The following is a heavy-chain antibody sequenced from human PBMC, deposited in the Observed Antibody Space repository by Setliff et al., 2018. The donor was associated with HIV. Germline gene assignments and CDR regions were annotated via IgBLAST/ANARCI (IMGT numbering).Heavy chain of an antibody. J-gene: IGHJ6*03. CDR2: IYYSGST. CDR3: ASAYCGGDCYSRTREFYYYYYMDV. D-gene: IGHD2-21*02. CDR1: GDSIGSSSYY. Sequence: SETLSLTCTVSGDSIGSSSYYWAWIRQPPGKGLEWIGNIYYSGSTNYNPSLKSRVTISVDTSKNQFSLKLSSVTAADTAVYYCASAYCGGDCYSRTREFYYYYYMDVWGKGTTVTVSS. V-gene: IGHV4-39*01.